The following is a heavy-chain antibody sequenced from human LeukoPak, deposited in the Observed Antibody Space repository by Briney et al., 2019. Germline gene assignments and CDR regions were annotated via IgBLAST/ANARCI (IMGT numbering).Heavy chain of an antibody. D-gene: IGHD1-20*01. J-gene: IGHJ4*02. Sequence: ASVKVSCKASGYTFSDYYMHWVRQAPGQGLEWMGWINPNTGGTNYAHQGRVTMTRDTSISTGYVELSRLRSDDTAVYYCARGGLYNWNVDYWGQGSLVTVSS. V-gene: IGHV1-2*02. CDR3: ARGGLYNWNVDY. CDR2: INPNTGGT. CDR1: GYTFSDYY.